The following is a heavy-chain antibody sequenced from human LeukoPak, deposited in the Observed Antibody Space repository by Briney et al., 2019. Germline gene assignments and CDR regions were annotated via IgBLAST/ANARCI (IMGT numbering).Heavy chain of an antibody. Sequence: MTSETLSLTCGVSGGSVINTNWWTWVRQPPGKGLEWIGEVHLDGRTNYNPSLESRLTMSVDVSENQVSLKLTSVTAADTAVYYCAREGGLYRPLDYSGQGTLVTVSS. J-gene: IGHJ4*02. CDR1: GGSVINTNW. CDR3: AREGGLYRPLDY. V-gene: IGHV4-4*02. CDR2: VHLDGRT.